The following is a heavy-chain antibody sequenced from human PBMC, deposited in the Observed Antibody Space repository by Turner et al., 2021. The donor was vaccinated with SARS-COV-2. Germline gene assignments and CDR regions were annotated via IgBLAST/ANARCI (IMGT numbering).Heavy chain of an antibody. D-gene: IGHD5-12*01. Sequence: QVQLVQSGAEAKTPGASAKVSCKVSGYTLTELSMHWVRQAPGKGLEWMGGIDPEDGETIYAQKFQGRVTMTEDTSTDTAYVELSSLRSEDTAVYYCATCRDGYNWGAFHIWGQGTMVTVSS. CDR3: ATCRDGYNWGAFHI. CDR1: GYTLTELS. V-gene: IGHV1-24*01. J-gene: IGHJ3*02. CDR2: IDPEDGET.